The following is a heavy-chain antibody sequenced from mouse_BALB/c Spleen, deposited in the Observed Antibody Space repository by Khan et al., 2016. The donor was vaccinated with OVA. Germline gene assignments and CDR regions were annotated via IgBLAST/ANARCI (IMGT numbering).Heavy chain of an antibody. CDR3: ARMARK. J-gene: IGHJ2*01. CDR1: GYTFINYW. V-gene: IGHV14-3*02. CDR2: IDPPNGNT. Sequence: VQLKESGAELAKPGASVKMSCKASGYTFINYWILWVKQRPGQGLEWIGRIDPPNGNTKYDPKFQGKATITADTSSNTAYLQLSSLTSEDTAVYYGARMARKWGQGTTLTVSS.